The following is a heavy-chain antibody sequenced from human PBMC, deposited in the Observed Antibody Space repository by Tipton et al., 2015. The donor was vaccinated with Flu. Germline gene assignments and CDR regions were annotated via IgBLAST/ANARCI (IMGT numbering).Heavy chain of an antibody. CDR2: ISWNGASI. CDR3: ANVATTYYFYYGLDV. Sequence: SLRLSCAASGFNFDTYGMHWVRQVPGKGLEWVAGISWNGASIGYADSVKGRFTISRDNAQNSLSLQMDSLRPDDTASYHCANVATTYYFYYGLDVWGQGTAVSVSS. V-gene: IGHV3-9*01. D-gene: IGHD1-26*01. J-gene: IGHJ6*02. CDR1: GFNFDTYG.